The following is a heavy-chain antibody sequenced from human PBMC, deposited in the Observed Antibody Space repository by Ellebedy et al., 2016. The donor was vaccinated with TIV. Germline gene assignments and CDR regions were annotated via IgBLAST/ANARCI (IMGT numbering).Heavy chain of an antibody. J-gene: IGHJ4*02. CDR3: ARDWGRAPVL. D-gene: IGHD3-16*01. CDR2: IYYSGTT. Sequence: LRLXCRVSGWSINTGGHYWSWVRQSPGKGLEWIGNIYYSGTTQYNPSLKSRLTMSADTSKNQFSLKLNSVTAADTAVYYCARDWGRAPVLWGQGTLVTVSS. CDR1: GWSINTGGHY. V-gene: IGHV4-31*03.